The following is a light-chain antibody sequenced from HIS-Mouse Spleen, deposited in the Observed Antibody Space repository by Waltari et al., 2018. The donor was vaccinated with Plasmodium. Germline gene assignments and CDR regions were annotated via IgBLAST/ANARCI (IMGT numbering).Light chain of an antibody. J-gene: IGLJ1*01. CDR1: SSDVGGYTY. Sequence: QSALTQPRSVSGSPGQSVTISCPGTSSDVGGYTYVYWYQQHPGKAPKLMIYDVSKRPSGVPDRFSGSKSGNTASLTISGLQAEDEADYYCCSYAGSYTFDVFGTGTKVTVL. CDR2: DVS. V-gene: IGLV2-11*01. CDR3: CSYAGSYTFDV.